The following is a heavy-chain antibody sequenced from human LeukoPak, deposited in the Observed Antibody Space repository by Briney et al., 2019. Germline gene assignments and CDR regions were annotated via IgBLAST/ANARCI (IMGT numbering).Heavy chain of an antibody. CDR1: GYTFTRYY. Sequence: ASVKVSCKASGYTFTRYYMHWVRQAPGQGLEWMGWINPNSGGTNYAQKFQGRVTMTRDTSISTAYMEVSRLKSDDTAVYYCASTTVSTVGYGMDVWGQGTTVTVSS. CDR2: INPNSGGT. J-gene: IGHJ6*02. CDR3: ASTTVSTVGYGMDV. D-gene: IGHD4-17*01. V-gene: IGHV1-2*02.